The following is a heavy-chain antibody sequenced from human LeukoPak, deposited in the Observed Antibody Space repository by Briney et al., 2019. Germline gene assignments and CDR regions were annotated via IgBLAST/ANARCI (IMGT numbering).Heavy chain of an antibody. V-gene: IGHV1-2*02. D-gene: IGHD2-15*01. J-gene: IGHJ5*02. CDR3: ARQYCSGGSCYVSWFDP. CDR1: GYTFTGYY. Sequence: ASVKVSCKASGYTFTGYYIHWVRQAPGQGLEWMGWINPNSGGTNYAQKFQGRVTMTRDTSISTAYMELSRLRSDDTAVYYCARQYCSGGSCYVSWFDPWGQGTLVTVSS. CDR2: INPNSGGT.